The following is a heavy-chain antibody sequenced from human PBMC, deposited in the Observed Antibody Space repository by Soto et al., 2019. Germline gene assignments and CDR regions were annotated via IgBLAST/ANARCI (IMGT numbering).Heavy chain of an antibody. CDR2: LFGNGGGI. D-gene: IGHD3-3*01. J-gene: IGHJ4*02. Sequence: VQLLESGGGLVQPGGSLRLSCVGSGVIFSTYAMSWVRQAPGRGLEWVAGLFGNGGGIEYADLVKGRFTISRDNSKKTLYRHLDCLCAENTAPYYCVNDAHADGFWPFGYWGQGTLITVSS. V-gene: IGHV3-23*01. CDR1: GVIFSTYA. CDR3: VNDAHADGFWPFGY.